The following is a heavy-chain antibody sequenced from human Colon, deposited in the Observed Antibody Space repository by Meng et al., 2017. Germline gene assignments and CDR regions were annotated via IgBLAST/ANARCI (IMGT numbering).Heavy chain of an antibody. CDR2: IYHGGNT. D-gene: IGHD2-2*01. CDR3: SRGVVAGAMVWFDP. Sequence: QVQLQESGPGLVKPSGTLSLTCAVSGGSINSSNWWLWVRQPPGKGLEWLGEIYHGGNTNYNPSLKSRVTLSLDKSKNQFSLRLTSATAADTAMYYCSRGVVAGAMVWFDPWGPGTLVTVSS. V-gene: IGHV4-4*02. J-gene: IGHJ5*02. CDR1: GGSINSSNW.